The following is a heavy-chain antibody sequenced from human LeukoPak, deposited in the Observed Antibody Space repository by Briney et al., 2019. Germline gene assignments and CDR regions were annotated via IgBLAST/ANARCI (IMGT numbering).Heavy chain of an antibody. CDR3: ARVRRPTYYYGSGSYETYYFDY. CDR2: IYYSGST. J-gene: IGHJ4*02. V-gene: IGHV4-59*01. CDR1: GGSISSYY. D-gene: IGHD3-10*01. Sequence: SETLSLTCTVSGGSISSYYWSWIRQPPGKGLEWIGYIYYSGSTNYNPSLKSRVTISVDTSKTQFSLKLSSVTAADTAVYYCARVRRPTYYYGSGSYETYYFDYWGQGTLVTVSS.